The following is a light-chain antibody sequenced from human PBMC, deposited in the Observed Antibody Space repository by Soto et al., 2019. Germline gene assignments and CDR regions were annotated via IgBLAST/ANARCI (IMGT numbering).Light chain of an antibody. CDR1: QSVSSY. CDR2: ETS. V-gene: IGKV3-11*01. J-gene: IGKJ4*01. CDR3: QQRTYWPLT. Sequence: EIVLTQSPATLSLSPGERATLSCRASQSVSSYLAWYQQKSGQAPRLLIYETSNRATGIPDRFSGSGSGTDFTLTITSLEPEDSAVYYCQQRTYWPLTFGGGTKVEI.